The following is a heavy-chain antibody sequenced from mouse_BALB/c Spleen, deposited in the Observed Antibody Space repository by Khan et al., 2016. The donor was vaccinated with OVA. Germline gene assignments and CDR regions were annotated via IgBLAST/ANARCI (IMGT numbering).Heavy chain of an antibody. CDR2: IAPANGNT. J-gene: IGHJ1*01. CDR3: ARPSYEPWDFGV. CDR1: GFNINDTY. D-gene: IGHD2-3*01. Sequence: VQLKQSGAELVKPGVSVKLSCTASGFNINDTYLHWVKQRPERGLEWVGSIAPANGNTQYDPTFKGKATITSDTSSNTSYLQLNSLTSEDTAVDYCARPSYEPWDFGVWGAGTTVTVSS. V-gene: IGHV14-3*02.